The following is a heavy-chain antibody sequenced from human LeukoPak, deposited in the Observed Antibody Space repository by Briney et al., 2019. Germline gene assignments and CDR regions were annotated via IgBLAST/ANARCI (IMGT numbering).Heavy chain of an antibody. CDR1: GYTFTSYG. CDR3: ARGGLCSGGSCYYGYFDY. CDR2: ISAYNGNT. V-gene: IGHV1-18*01. Sequence: EASVKVSCKASGYTFTSYGISWVRHAPEQGLEWMGWISAYNGNTNYAQKLQGRVTMTTDTFTSTAYMELRSLRSDDTAVYYCARGGLCSGGSCYYGYFDYWGQGTLVTVSS. D-gene: IGHD2-15*01. J-gene: IGHJ4*02.